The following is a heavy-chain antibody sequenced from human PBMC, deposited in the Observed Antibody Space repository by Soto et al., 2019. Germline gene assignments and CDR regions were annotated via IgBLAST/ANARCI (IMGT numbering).Heavy chain of an antibody. Sequence: EVQLLESGGGLVQPGGSLRLSCAASGFTFSSYVMTWVRQAPGQGLEWVSSTSGSGGSTYLADSVKGRFTISRDNSKNTVYLQMNSLRAEDTAVYYCAKDGSYYDSPTESDYWGQGTLVTVAS. D-gene: IGHD3-22*01. CDR3: AKDGSYYDSPTESDY. CDR2: TSGSGGST. V-gene: IGHV3-23*01. J-gene: IGHJ4*02. CDR1: GFTFSSYV.